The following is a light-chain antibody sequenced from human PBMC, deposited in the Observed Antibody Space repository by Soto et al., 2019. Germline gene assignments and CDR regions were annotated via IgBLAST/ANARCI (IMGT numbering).Light chain of an antibody. J-gene: IGKJ1*01. CDR2: TAS. CDR3: QEYNNYWT. Sequence: DIQLTQSPSTLPASVGDRVTITCRASQSISNWLAWYHQKPGKAPRLLIYTASTLESGVPSRFSASGSGTEFTLTISSLHPDDFATYYCQEYNNYWTFGQGTKVDNK. CDR1: QSISNW. V-gene: IGKV1-5*01.